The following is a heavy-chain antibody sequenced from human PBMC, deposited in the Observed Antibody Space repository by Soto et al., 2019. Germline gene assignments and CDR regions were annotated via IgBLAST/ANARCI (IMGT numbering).Heavy chain of an antibody. J-gene: IGHJ6*02. Sequence: QVQLVQSGAEVKKPGSSVTVACKASGGTFSSYFINWVRQAPGQGLEWVGGIIPVFGTTNYGEKFKGRVTITADESTRTDSMELSSLRSVDTAIYYCATEMPSGAAAYYYYGLDVWGQGTTGTVTS. CDR1: GGTFSSYF. D-gene: IGHD2-2*01. CDR2: IIPVFGTT. CDR3: ATEMPSGAAAYYYYGLDV. V-gene: IGHV1-69*01.